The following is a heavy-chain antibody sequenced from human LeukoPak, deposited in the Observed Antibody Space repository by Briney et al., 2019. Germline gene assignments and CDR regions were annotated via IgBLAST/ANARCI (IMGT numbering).Heavy chain of an antibody. J-gene: IGHJ3*02. CDR1: GFTFSSYA. CDR3: ARELLGAFDI. Sequence: GGSLRLSCAASGFTFSSYAMHWVRQAPGKGLEGAAVISYDGSNKYYADSVKGRFTFSRDNSKNTLYLQMNSLRAEDTAVHYCARELLGAFDIWGQGTRVTVSS. V-gene: IGHV3-30-3*01. CDR2: ISYDGSNK. D-gene: IGHD2-15*01.